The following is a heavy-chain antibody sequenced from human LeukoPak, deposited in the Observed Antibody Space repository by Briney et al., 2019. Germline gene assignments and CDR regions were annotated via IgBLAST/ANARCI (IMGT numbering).Heavy chain of an antibody. CDR2: INSDGSST. D-gene: IGHD2-2*01. Sequence: PGGSLRLSCAASGFTFSSYSMNWVRQAPGKGLVWVSRINSDGSSTSYADSVKGRFTISRDNAKNTLYLQMNSLRAEDTAVYYCAKASNIVVVPAAIQPFDYWGQGTLVTVSS. V-gene: IGHV3-74*01. CDR3: AKASNIVVVPAAIQPFDY. J-gene: IGHJ4*02. CDR1: GFTFSSYS.